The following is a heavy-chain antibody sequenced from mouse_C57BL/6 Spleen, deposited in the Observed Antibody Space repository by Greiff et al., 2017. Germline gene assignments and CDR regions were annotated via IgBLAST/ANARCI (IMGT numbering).Heavy chain of an antibody. CDR1: GYTFTDYY. CDR2: IYPGSGNT. D-gene: IGHD1-1*01. Sequence: QVQLQQSGAELVRPGASVKLSCKASGYTFTDYYINWVKQRPGQGLEWIARIYPGSGNTYYKENFKGKATLTAEKSSSTAYMQLSSLTSEDSAVYFCARDTTVAFDDWGQVTTLTVSS. J-gene: IGHJ2*01. CDR3: ARDTTVAFDD. V-gene: IGHV1-76*01.